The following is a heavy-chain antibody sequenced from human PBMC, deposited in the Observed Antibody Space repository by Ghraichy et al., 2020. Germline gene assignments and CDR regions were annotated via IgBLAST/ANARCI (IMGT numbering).Heavy chain of an antibody. J-gene: IGHJ5*02. CDR2: IYYSGST. CDR3: ARNLWDIVVVPWFDP. D-gene: IGHD2-2*01. Sequence: SLNISCTVSGGSISSGGYYWSWIRQHPGKGLEWIGYIYYSGSTYYNPSLKSRVTISVDTSKNQFSLKLSSVTAADTAVYYCARNLWDIVVVPWFDPWG. CDR1: GGSISSGGYY. V-gene: IGHV4-31*03.